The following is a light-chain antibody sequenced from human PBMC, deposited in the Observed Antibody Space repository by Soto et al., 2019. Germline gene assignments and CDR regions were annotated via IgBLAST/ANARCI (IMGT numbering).Light chain of an antibody. CDR2: DAF. V-gene: IGLV2-14*03. Sequence: QSVLTQPASVSGSPGQSITISCTGTSSDVGGYNYVSWYQYHPGKAPKLMIYDAFNRPSGVSNRFSGSKSGNTASLTISGLQAEDEADYYCSSYTSSSTPYVFGTGTKLTVL. J-gene: IGLJ1*01. CDR1: SSDVGGYNY. CDR3: SSYTSSSTPYV.